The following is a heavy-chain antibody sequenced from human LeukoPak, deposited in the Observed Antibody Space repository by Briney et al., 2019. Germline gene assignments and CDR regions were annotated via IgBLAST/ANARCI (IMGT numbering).Heavy chain of an antibody. CDR2: ISYDGSNK. D-gene: IGHD6-19*01. V-gene: IGHV3-30-3*01. J-gene: IGHJ4*02. CDR3: ARDKAGKNHYSSGRYAFDY. CDR1: GFTFSSYA. Sequence: AGRSLRLSCAASGFTFSSYAMHWVRQAPGKGLEWVAVISYDGSNKYYADSVKGRFTISRDNSKNTLYLQMNSLRAEDTAVYYCARDKAGKNHYSSGRYAFDYWGQGTLVTVSS.